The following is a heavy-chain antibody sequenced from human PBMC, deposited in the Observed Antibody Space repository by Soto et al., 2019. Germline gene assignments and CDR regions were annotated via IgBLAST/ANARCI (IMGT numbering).Heavy chain of an antibody. Sequence: QWVYHANKKGLEWMGWINPNSGGTKYAQKFQGWVTMTRDTSISTAYMELSRLRSDDTAVYYCAREDSYYDVGSGYQAGRYGMAFLVQGTSVIGSS. CDR2: INPNSGGT. CDR3: AREDSYYDVGSGYQAGRYGMAF. V-gene: IGHV1-2*04. J-gene: IGHJ6*01. D-gene: IGHD3-3*01.